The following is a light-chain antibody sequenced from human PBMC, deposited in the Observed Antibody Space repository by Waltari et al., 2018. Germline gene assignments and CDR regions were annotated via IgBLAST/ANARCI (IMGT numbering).Light chain of an antibody. Sequence: IVFTQSPGTLSLSPGERAPLPCRASQSVSSSYLAWYQQKPGQAPRVLIHGASNRATGIPDRFSGSGSGTDFTLTISRLEPEDFAVYYCQQYGSSPWTFGQGTKVEIK. CDR2: GAS. V-gene: IGKV3-20*01. J-gene: IGKJ1*01. CDR1: QSVSSSY. CDR3: QQYGSSPWT.